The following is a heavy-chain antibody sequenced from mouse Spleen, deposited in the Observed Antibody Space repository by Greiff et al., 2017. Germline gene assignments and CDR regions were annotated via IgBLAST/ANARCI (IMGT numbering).Heavy chain of an antibody. Sequence: EVQLQQSGPELVKPGASVKISCKASGYTFTDYYMNWVKQSHGKSLEWIGDINPNNGGTSYNQKFKGKATLTVDKSSSTAYMELRSLTSEDSAVYYCAREGDGYLYFDYWGQGTLVTVSA. CDR1: GYTFTDYY. CDR3: AREGDGYLYFDY. J-gene: IGHJ3*01. CDR2: INPNNGGT. D-gene: IGHD2-3*01. V-gene: IGHV1-26*01.